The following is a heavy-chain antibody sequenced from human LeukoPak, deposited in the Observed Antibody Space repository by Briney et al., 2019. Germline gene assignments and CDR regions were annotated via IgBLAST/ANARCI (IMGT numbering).Heavy chain of an antibody. CDR2: IYYSGST. J-gene: IGHJ3*02. Sequence: SETLSLTCTVSGGSISSGDYYWSWIRQPPGKGLEWIGYIYYSGSTYYNPSLKSRDTISVDTSKNQFSLKLSSVTAADTAVYYCARSDNWNDPAVIFDPSDAFDIWGQGTMVTVSS. D-gene: IGHD1-1*01. CDR3: ARSDNWNDPAVIFDPSDAFDI. CDR1: GGSISSGDYY. V-gene: IGHV4-30-4*01.